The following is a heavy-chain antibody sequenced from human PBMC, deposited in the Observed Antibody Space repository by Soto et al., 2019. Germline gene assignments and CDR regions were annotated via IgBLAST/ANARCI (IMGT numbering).Heavy chain of an antibody. CDR3: ARDGITSWYSYDYHGMDV. CDR1: GFTFRTYW. Sequence: EVQLVESGGGLVQPGGSLRLSCGASGFTFRTYWLSWVRQVPGKGLEWVANINQDGSEKNYVDSVKGRFTISRDNAKNSLYLQMSSLRAEDTASYYGARDGITSWYSYDYHGMDVWGQGTTVTVSS. D-gene: IGHD5-18*01. V-gene: IGHV3-7*05. J-gene: IGHJ6*02. CDR2: INQDGSEK.